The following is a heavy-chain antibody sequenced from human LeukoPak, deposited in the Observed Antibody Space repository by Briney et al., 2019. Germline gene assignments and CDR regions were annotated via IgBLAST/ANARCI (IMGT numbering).Heavy chain of an antibody. V-gene: IGHV3-30*09. CDR1: EFSFSEYG. CDR3: TRRAKRTALTLEAFKV. Sequence: PGGSLRLSCTASEFSFSEYGLHWVRQAPGKGLEWVAFISNDGTKKFYAGSVRGRFVISRDTSKRTLYLQLNSLRPEDTAVYFCTRRAKRTALTLEAFKVWGQGTLVTVSS. J-gene: IGHJ4*02. CDR2: ISNDGTKK. D-gene: IGHD2-21*02.